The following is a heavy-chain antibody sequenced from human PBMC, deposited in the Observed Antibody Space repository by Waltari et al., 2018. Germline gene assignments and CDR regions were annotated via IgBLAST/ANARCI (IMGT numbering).Heavy chain of an antibody. V-gene: IGHV1-2*06. CDR1: GYTFTGDY. J-gene: IGHJ5*02. Sequence: QVQLVQSGAEGKKPGASVQVSCKASGYTFTGDYLHWVSQAPGQGLEWMGRINPNTGDTTYAQEFQGRVTMTRDTSISTAYMELTSLRSEDTAVYYCARDWGYYSDTSGYPSNWFGPWGQGTLVTVSS. CDR2: INPNTGDT. D-gene: IGHD3-22*01. CDR3: ARDWGYYSDTSGYPSNWFGP.